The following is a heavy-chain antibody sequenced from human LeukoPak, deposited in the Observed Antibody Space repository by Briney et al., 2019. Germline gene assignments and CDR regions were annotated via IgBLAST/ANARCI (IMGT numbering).Heavy chain of an antibody. D-gene: IGHD3-22*01. J-gene: IGHJ6*02. V-gene: IGHV3-48*03. CDR2: ISSSGSTI. CDR3: ARDQTLYYDSSGYYYRYYGMDV. CDR1: GFTFSSYE. Sequence: PGGSLRLSCAASGFTFSSYEMNWVRQAPGKGLEWVSYISSSGSTIYYADSVKGRFTIPRDNAKNSLYLQMNSLRAEDTAVYYCARDQTLYYDSSGYYYRYYGMDVWGQGTTVTVSS.